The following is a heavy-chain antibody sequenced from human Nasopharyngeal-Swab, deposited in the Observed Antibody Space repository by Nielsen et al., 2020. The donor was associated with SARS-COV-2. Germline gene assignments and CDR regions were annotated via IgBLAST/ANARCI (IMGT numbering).Heavy chain of an antibody. CDR3: ARGASIYYYYYGMDV. V-gene: IGHV1-2*04. Sequence: ASVKVSCKASGYTFTGYYMHWVRQAPGQGLEWMGWINPNSGGTNYAQKFQGWVTMTRDTSISTAYMELSRLRSGDTAVYYCARGASIYYYYYGMDVWGQGTTVTVSS. J-gene: IGHJ6*02. CDR2: INPNSGGT. CDR1: GYTFTGYY. D-gene: IGHD3-16*01.